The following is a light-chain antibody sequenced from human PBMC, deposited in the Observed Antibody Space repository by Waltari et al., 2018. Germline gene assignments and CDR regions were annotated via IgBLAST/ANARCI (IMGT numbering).Light chain of an antibody. J-gene: IGKJ4*01. CDR2: AAS. Sequence: DIQMTQSQSSLSASVGDRVTITCRASQSISSYLNWYQQKPGKAPKLLIYAASSLQSGVPSRFSGSGSWTDFTLSISSLQPEDFATYYCQQSYSAPQLTFGGGTKVEI. V-gene: IGKV1-39*01. CDR3: QQSYSAPQLT. CDR1: QSISSY.